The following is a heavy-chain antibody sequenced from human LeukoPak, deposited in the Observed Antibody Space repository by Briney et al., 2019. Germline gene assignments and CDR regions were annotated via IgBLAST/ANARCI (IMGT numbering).Heavy chain of an antibody. V-gene: IGHV4-59*08. CDR1: GGSISSYY. Sequence: SETLSLTCTVSGGSISSYYWSWIRQPPGKGLEWIGYIYYSGSTNYNPFLKSRVTISVDTSKNQFSLKLSSVTAADTAVYYCARQAWDGYNFDYWGQGTLVTVSS. D-gene: IGHD5-24*01. CDR2: IYYSGST. J-gene: IGHJ4*02. CDR3: ARQAWDGYNFDY.